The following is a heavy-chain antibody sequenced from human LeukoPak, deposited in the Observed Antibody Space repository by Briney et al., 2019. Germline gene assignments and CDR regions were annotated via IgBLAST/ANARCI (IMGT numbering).Heavy chain of an antibody. D-gene: IGHD2-2*01. J-gene: IGHJ4*02. Sequence: PGGSLRLSCAASGFTVSTNYMTWVRQAPGKGLEWVSVIYSGGSTHYAGSVKGRFTISRDNSKNTLYLQMNSLRAEDTAVYYCAREEPAAAHYGLGYWGQGTLVTVSS. CDR1: GFTVSTNY. CDR2: IYSGGST. V-gene: IGHV3-53*01. CDR3: AREEPAAAHYGLGY.